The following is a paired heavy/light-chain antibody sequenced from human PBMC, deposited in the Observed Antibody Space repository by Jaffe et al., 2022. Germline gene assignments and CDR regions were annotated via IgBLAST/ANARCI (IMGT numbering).Light chain of an antibody. V-gene: IGLV1-51*01. CDR2: DNN. J-gene: IGLJ3*02. CDR1: SSNIGNNY. CDR3: GTWDSSLDWV. Sequence: QSVLTQPPSVSAAPGQKVTISCSGSSSNIGNNYVSWYQQLPGTAPKLLIYDNNKRPSGIPDRFSGSKSGTSATLGITGLQTGDEADYYCGTWDSSLDWVFGGGTKLTVL.
Heavy chain of an antibody. J-gene: IGHJ6*03. D-gene: IGHD6-13*01. CDR1: GGTFSSYA. CDR2: IIPIFGTA. CDR3: ASSNSSSLGKYYYYYYMDV. V-gene: IGHV1-69*05. Sequence: QVQLVQSGAEVKKPGSSVKVSCKASGGTFSSYAISWVRQAPGQGLEWMGGIIPIFGTANYAQKFQGRVTITTDESTSTAYMELSSLRSEDTAVYYCASSNSSSLGKYYYYYYMDVWGKGTTVTVSS.